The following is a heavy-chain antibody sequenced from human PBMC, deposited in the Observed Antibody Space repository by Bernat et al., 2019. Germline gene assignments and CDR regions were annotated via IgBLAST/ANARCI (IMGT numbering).Heavy chain of an antibody. CDR1: GDSVSSNSAA. CDR2: TYYRSKWYN. J-gene: IGHJ4*02. Sequence: QVQLQQSGPGLVKPSQTLSLTCAISGDSVSSNSAAWNWIRQSPSRGLEWLGRTYYRSKWYNDYAVSVKSRITINPDTSKNQFSLQLNSVTPEDTDVYYCASSWMGNIPPQPPFFDYWGQGTLVTVSS. CDR3: ASSWMGNIPPQPPFFDY. V-gene: IGHV6-1*01. D-gene: IGHD2-21*01.